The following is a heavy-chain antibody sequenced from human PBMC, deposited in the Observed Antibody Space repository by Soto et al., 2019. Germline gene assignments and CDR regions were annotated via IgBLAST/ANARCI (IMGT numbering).Heavy chain of an antibody. CDR1: GYTFTSYA. J-gene: IGHJ5*02. CDR3: ARASGSSYWFDP. Sequence: ASVKVSCKASGYTFTSYAMHWVRHAPGQRLEWMGWINAGNGNTKYSQKLQGRVTMTTDTSTSTAYMELRSLRSDDTAVYYCARASGSSYWFDPWGQGTLVTVSS. D-gene: IGHD1-26*01. CDR2: INAGNGNT. V-gene: IGHV1-3*01.